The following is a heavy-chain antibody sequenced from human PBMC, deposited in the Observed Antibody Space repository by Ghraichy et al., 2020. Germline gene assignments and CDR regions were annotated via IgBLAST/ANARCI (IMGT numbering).Heavy chain of an antibody. CDR3: ARRGQTWSAAEVDAFDI. CDR2: IYPTGTT. V-gene: IGHV4-34*01. CDR1: VGSSSGYY. J-gene: IGHJ3*02. Sequence: SETLSLTCAVYVGSSSGYYWSWIRQPPGKGLEWIGEIYPTGTTNNNPSLKSRLTLLVDPSKNQFSLQLKSVTAADTAVYYCARRGQTWSAAEVDAFDIWGHGTMLTVSS. D-gene: IGHD2-8*01.